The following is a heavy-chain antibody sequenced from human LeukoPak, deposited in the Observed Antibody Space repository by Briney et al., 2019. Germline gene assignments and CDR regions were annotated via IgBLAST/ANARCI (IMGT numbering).Heavy chain of an antibody. CDR3: ARGRGLTTVSLYSDY. CDR1: GFTVISNY. D-gene: IGHD4-17*01. V-gene: IGHV3-21*01. CDR2: ISSSSSSM. J-gene: IGHJ4*02. Sequence: GSLRLSCAASGFTVISNYMSWVRQAPGKGLEWVSSISSSSSSMYYADSVKGRFTISGDNAKNSLFLQMNSLRAEDTAVYYCARGRGLTTVSLYSDYWGQGTLVTVSS.